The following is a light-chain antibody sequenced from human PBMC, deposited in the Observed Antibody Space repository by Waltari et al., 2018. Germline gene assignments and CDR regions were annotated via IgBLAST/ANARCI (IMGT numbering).Light chain of an antibody. CDR3: QQYNSYSLLS. CDR2: KAS. CDR1: QSISKW. V-gene: IGKV1-5*03. Sequence: DIQMTQSPSTLSASVGDRVIFSCRASQSISKWLAWYQQKTGKAPKRLNYKASTLESGVPSRFSGSGSGTEFTLTISSLQPEDFATYYCQQYNSYSLLSFGGGTKVEIK. J-gene: IGKJ4*01.